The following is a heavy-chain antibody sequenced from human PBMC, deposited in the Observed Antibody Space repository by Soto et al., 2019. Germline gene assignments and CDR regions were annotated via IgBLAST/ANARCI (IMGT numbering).Heavy chain of an antibody. CDR3: ARDHAGTIYYYYGMDV. V-gene: IGHV3-30-3*01. CDR1: GFTFSSYA. Sequence: QVQLVESGGGVVQPGRSLRLSCAASGFTFSSYAMHWVRQAPGKGLEWVAVISYDGSNKYYADSVKGRFTISRDNSKNTMYLQMNSLRAEDTAVYYCARDHAGTIYYYYGMDVWGQGTTVTVSS. J-gene: IGHJ6*02. D-gene: IGHD2-2*02. CDR2: ISYDGSNK.